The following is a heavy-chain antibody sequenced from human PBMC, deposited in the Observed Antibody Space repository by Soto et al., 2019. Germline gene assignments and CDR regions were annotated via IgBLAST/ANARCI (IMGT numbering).Heavy chain of an antibody. CDR2: TYYRSKWYK. CDR3: ARGDSSGWSRGGFDY. V-gene: IGHV6-1*01. J-gene: IGHJ4*02. Sequence: SQTLSLTCAISGDSVSSNSAAWNWIRQSPSRGLEWLGRTYYRSKWYKDYAVSVKSRITINPDTSKKQFSLQLNSVTPEDTAVYYWARGDSSGWSRGGFDYWGQGTLVTVSS. D-gene: IGHD6-19*01. CDR1: GDSVSSNSAA.